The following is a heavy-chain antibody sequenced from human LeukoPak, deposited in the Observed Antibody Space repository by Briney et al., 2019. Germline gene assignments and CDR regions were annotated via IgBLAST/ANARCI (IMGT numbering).Heavy chain of an antibody. CDR1: EGSIINSDYY. CDR2: IEFGGAT. D-gene: IGHD3-10*01. CDR3: ARVGVRAKDY. J-gene: IGHJ4*02. Sequence: PSETLSLTCSVSEGSIINSDYYWAWIRQPPGKEVEWLGSIEFGGATHYNPSLKSRVTISVDTSKNQFSLKLSSVTAADTAVYYCARVGVRAKDYWGQGTLVTVSS. V-gene: IGHV4-39*07.